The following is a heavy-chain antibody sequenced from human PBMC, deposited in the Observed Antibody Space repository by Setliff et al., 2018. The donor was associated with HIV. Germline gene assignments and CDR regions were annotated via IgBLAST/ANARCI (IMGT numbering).Heavy chain of an antibody. Sequence: PSETLSLTCTVSGYSISSGYYWGLIRQPPGKGLEWIGTIYHSGSTYYNPSLKSRVIISVDTSKNQFSLKLSSVTAADTAVYCCARAVGTTRTAFDYWGQGTLVTVS. CDR3: ARAVGTTRTAFDY. D-gene: IGHD1-26*01. V-gene: IGHV4-38-2*02. J-gene: IGHJ4*02. CDR1: GYSISSGYY. CDR2: IYHSGST.